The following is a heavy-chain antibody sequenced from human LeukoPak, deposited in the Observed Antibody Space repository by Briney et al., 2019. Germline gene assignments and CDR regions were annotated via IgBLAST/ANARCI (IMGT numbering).Heavy chain of an antibody. J-gene: IGHJ3*02. V-gene: IGHV3-74*01. CDR3: AREDVHISVAASGAFDI. CDR2: IISDGSST. D-gene: IGHD6-19*01. Sequence: PGGSLRLSCAASGFTFNNYWMHWVRQAPGKGLVWVSRIISDGSSTNYAASVKGRFTISRDNAKNTLYLQMNSLRAEDTAVYYCAREDVHISVAASGAFDIWGQGTMVTVSS. CDR1: GFTFNNYW.